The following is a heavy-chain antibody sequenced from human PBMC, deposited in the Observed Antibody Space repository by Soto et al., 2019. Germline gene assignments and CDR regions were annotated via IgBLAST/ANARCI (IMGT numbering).Heavy chain of an antibody. Sequence: GGSVKDSFKASGYTFTSYGISWVRQAPGQGLEWMGWISAYNGNTNYAQKLQGRVTMTTDTSTSTAYMELRSLRSDDTAVYYCARYETTVAPFDYWGQGTMVTVSS. V-gene: IGHV1-18*01. CDR1: GYTFTSYG. D-gene: IGHD4-17*01. CDR3: ARYETTVAPFDY. CDR2: ISAYNGNT. J-gene: IGHJ4*02.